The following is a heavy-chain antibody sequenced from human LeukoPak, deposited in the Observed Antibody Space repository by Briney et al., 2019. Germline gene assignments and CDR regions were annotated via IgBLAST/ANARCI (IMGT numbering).Heavy chain of an antibody. CDR1: GFTFSNAW. Sequence: PGGSLRLSCAASGFTFSNAWMNWVRQAPGKGLEWVGRIKSKTDGGTTDYAAPEKGRFIIARDDSKEMLSLQMNSLKPEDTGVYSCPRDKLELRQFDYWGQGTLVTVSS. J-gene: IGHJ4*02. D-gene: IGHD1-26*01. CDR2: IKSKTDGGTT. V-gene: IGHV3-15*07. CDR3: PRDKLELRQFDY.